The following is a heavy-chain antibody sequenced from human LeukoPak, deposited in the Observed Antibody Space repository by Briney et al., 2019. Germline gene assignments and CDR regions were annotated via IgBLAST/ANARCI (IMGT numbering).Heavy chain of an antibody. CDR2: ISGGGGTT. V-gene: IGHV3-23*01. D-gene: IGHD3-22*01. CDR1: GFTFNNYA. CDR3: AKEEGYYYDSGGYYVEYFQH. J-gene: IGHJ1*01. Sequence: GGSLRLSCAASGFTFNNYAMSWVRQAPGKGLEWVSAISGGGGTTYYADSVKGRFTFSRDNSKNTLYLQMNSLRAEDTAVYYCAKEEGYYYDSGGYYVEYFQHWGQGTLVTVSS.